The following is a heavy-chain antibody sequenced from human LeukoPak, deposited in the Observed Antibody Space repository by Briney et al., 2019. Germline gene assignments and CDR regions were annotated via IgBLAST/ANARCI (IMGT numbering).Heavy chain of an antibody. CDR2: IKQDGSEK. V-gene: IGHV3-7*03. D-gene: IGHD2-21*02. CDR1: GFTFRSYW. CDR3: ARHYCGGDCYFDY. J-gene: IGHJ4*02. Sequence: GGSLRLSCAASGFTFRSYWMSWVRQAPGKGLEWVANIKQDGSEKYYADSVKGRFTISRDNAKNSLYLQMNSLRAEDTAVYYCARHYCGGDCYFDYWGQGTLVTVSS.